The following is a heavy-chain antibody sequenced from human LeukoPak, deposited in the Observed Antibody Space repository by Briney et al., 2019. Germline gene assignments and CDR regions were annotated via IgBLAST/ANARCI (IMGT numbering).Heavy chain of an antibody. CDR2: IYSGGST. V-gene: IGHV3-53*01. J-gene: IGHJ6*02. CDR1: GFTVSSNY. CDR3: AREGPGSSSWYQEDPYGMDV. Sequence: GGSLRLSCAASGFTVSSNYMSWVRQAPGKGLEWVSVIYSGGSTYYADSVKGRFTISRDNSKNTLYLQMNSLRAEDTAVYYCAREGPGSSSWYQEDPYGMDVWGQGTTVTVSS. D-gene: IGHD6-13*01.